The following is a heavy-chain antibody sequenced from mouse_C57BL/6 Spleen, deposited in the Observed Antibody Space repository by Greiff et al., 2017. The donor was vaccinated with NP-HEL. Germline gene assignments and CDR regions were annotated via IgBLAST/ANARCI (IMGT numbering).Heavy chain of an antibody. Sequence: QVQLQQPGAELVKPGASVKMSCKASGYTFTSYWITWVKQRPGQGLEWIGDFYPGSGSTNYNEKFKSKATLTVDTSSSTAYMQLSSLTSEDSAVYYCASFTARGDYFDYWGQGTTLTVSS. CDR3: ASFTARGDYFDY. V-gene: IGHV1-55*01. CDR1: GYTFTSYW. D-gene: IGHD1-2*01. J-gene: IGHJ2*01. CDR2: FYPGSGST.